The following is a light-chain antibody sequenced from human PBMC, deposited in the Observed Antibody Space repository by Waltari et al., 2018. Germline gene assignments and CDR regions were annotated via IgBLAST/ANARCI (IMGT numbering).Light chain of an antibody. V-gene: IGLV2-14*03. CDR1: SSDVGSSTY. CDR3: SSYMDTTTLEL. CDR2: DVT. Sequence: QSALTQPASVSGSPGQSITISCTGTSSDVGSSTYVSWYQQHPGKAPKLMIYDVTNRPSGVSNRFSGSKSGNTASLTISGLQAEDEADYYCSSYMDTTTLELFGGGTSLTVL. J-gene: IGLJ2*01.